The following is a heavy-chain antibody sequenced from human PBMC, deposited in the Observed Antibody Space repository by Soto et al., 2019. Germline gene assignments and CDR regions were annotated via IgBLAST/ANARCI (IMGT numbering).Heavy chain of an antibody. CDR1: GGSISSYY. V-gene: IGHV4-59*12. Sequence: ETLSLTCTVSGGSISSYYWSWIRQPPGKGLEWIGYIYYSGSTNYNPSLKSRVTISVDTSKNQFSLKLSSVTAADTAVYYCARVTGRYYYGMDVWGQGTTVTVS. CDR2: IYYSGST. J-gene: IGHJ6*02. CDR3: ARVTGRYYYGMDV.